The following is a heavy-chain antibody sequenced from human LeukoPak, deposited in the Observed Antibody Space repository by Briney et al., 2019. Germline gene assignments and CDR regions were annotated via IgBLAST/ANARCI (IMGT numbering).Heavy chain of an antibody. V-gene: IGHV3-48*03. CDR1: GFTFSNYA. CDR3: TREQDREAAATIVGDY. J-gene: IGHJ4*02. D-gene: IGHD3-22*01. CDR2: ISTGTYI. Sequence: GGSLRLSCAASGFTFSNYAIHWVRQAPGKGLEWVSHISTGTYIAYADSVKGRFTISRDNARNSLYLEMNSLRAEDTAVYYCTREQDREAAATIVGDYWGQGTLVTVSS.